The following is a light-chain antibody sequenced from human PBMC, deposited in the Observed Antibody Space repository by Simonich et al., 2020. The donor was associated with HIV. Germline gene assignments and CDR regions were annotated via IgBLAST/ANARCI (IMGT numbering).Light chain of an antibody. V-gene: IGLV2-14*03. CDR2: DFS. CDR1: SSDVGGYNV. Sequence: QSALTQPASVSGSPGQSITISCTGTSSDVGGYNVVSWYQQHPGKAPKVMIYDFSPRPSVGSNRFSGSKSGNTASLTISGLQAEDEADYYCSSYTSSSTPFYVFGTGTKVTVL. CDR3: SSYTSSSTPFYV. J-gene: IGLJ1*01.